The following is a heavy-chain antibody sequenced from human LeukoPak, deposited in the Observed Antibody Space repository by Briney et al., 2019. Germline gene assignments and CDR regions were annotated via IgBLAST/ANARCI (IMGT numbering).Heavy chain of an antibody. V-gene: IGHV1-2*02. CDR3: ARVFTLDPDRGFDY. Sequence: GASVKVSCKASGYTFTDYYIHWVRQAPGQDFEWMGWINPKSGGTEYAQKFQGRVTMTRDPSLSTAYMELSRLRSDDTAVYYCARVFTLDPDRGFDYWGQGTLVTVSS. CDR2: INPKSGGT. CDR1: GYTFTDYY. J-gene: IGHJ4*02. D-gene: IGHD3-10*01.